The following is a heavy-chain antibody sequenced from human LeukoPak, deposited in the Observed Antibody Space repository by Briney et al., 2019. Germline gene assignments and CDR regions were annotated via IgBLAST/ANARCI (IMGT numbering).Heavy chain of an antibody. CDR3: AREIKDSSGYYLSLDY. J-gene: IGHJ4*02. Sequence: SETLSLTCTVSGGSISSSSYYWSWIRQPPGKGLEWIGYIYYSGSTNYNPSPKSRVTISVDTSKNQFSLKLSSVTAADTAVYYCAREIKDSSGYYLSLDYWGQGTLVTVSS. D-gene: IGHD3-22*01. CDR2: IYYSGST. V-gene: IGHV4-61*01. CDR1: GGSISSSSYY.